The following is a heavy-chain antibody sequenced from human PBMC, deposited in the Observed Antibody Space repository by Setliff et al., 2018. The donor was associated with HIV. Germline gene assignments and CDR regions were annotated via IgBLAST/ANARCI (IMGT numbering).Heavy chain of an antibody. CDR2: INIYSGNT. J-gene: IGHJ6*03. CDR3: ARGVRDHREYYYYMDV. CDR1: GYTFSSYG. D-gene: IGHD3-10*01. V-gene: IGHV1-8*01. Sequence: ASVKVSCKASGYTFSSYGISWVRQAPRQGLEWMGWINIYSGNTNYAQKFQGRVTMTRNTSISTAYMELSSLRSEDTAVYYCARGVRDHREYYYYMDVWGKGTTVTVSS.